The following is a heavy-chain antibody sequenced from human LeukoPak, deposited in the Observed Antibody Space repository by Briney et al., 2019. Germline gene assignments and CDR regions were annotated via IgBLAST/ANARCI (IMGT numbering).Heavy chain of an antibody. CDR2: ISSSSSYI. Sequence: GGSLRLSCAASGFTFSSYSMTWVRQAPGKGLEWVSSISSSSSYIYYADSVKGRFTISRDNAKNSLYLQMNSLRAEDTAVYYCAREYYDILTGYHRAEAFDYWGQGTLATVSS. D-gene: IGHD3-9*01. J-gene: IGHJ4*02. CDR1: GFTFSSYS. CDR3: AREYYDILTGYHRAEAFDY. V-gene: IGHV3-21*01.